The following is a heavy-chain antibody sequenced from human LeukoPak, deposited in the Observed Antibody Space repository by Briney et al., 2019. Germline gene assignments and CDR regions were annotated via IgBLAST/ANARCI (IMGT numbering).Heavy chain of an antibody. CDR3: AREADTAMGD. Sequence: GGSLRLSCAASGFTVSSNYMSWDRQAPGRGLEWVSVIYSGGSTYYADSVKGRFTISRDNSKNTLYLQMNSLRAEDTAVYYCAREADTAMGDWGQGTLVTVSS. CDR1: GFTVSSNY. J-gene: IGHJ4*02. V-gene: IGHV3-53*01. D-gene: IGHD5-18*01. CDR2: IYSGGST.